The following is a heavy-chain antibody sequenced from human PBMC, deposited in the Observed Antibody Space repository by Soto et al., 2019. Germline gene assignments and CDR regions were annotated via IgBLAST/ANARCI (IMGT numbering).Heavy chain of an antibody. CDR3: ARDRVAVAGPHWFDP. J-gene: IGHJ5*02. CDR1: GFTFSSYG. CDR2: IWYDGSNK. D-gene: IGHD6-19*01. Sequence: PGGSLRLSCAASGFTFSSYGMHWVRQAPGKGLEWVAVIWYDGSNKYYADSVKGRFTISRDNSKNTLYLQMNSLRAEDTAVYYCARDRVAVAGPHWFDPWGQGTLVTVSS. V-gene: IGHV3-33*01.